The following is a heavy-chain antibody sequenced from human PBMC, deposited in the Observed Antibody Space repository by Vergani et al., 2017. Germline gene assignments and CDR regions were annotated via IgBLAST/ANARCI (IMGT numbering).Heavy chain of an antibody. CDR1: GFSFGDYA. Sequence: EVQLVESGGGLVPPGRSLRLSCAASGFSFGDYAMTWVRQAPGKGLEWVAFIRNKAYGGTTEYAASVKGRLTISRDDSKRLAYLQLSGLKTEDTAVYFCXRGRGYSFGYSDYWGQGTLVTVSS. D-gene: IGHD5-18*01. CDR3: XRGRGYSFGYSDY. CDR2: IRNKAYGGTT. J-gene: IGHJ4*02. V-gene: IGHV3-49*04.